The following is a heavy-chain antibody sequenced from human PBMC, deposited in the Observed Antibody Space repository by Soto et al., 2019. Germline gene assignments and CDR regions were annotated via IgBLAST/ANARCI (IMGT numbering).Heavy chain of an antibody. Sequence: WASVKVSCKASGYTFTSYAMHWVRQAPGQRLEWMGWINAGNGNTKYSQKFQGRVTITRDTSASTAYMELSSLRSEDTAVYYCARDKTGIAARPGWFDPWGQGTLVTVSS. CDR2: INAGNGNT. CDR1: GYTFTSYA. D-gene: IGHD6-6*01. J-gene: IGHJ5*02. V-gene: IGHV1-3*01. CDR3: ARDKTGIAARPGWFDP.